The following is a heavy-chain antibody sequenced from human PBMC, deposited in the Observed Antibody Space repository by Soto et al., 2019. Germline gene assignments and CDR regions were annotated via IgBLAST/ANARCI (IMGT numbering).Heavy chain of an antibody. D-gene: IGHD3-16*02. CDR3: VSIVAIPGYPDN. Sequence: QVQLVQSGAEVRQPASSVKVSCKTSGGTFSSYAISWVRQAPGQGLEWMGGIVPIVDTPTYAQKFQGRFTITEHGSTSTFYMELSSLISDDTSVYYCVSIVAIPGYPDNWVQETLGTNSS. J-gene: IGHJ4*03. V-gene: IGHV1-69*12. CDR1: GGTFSSYA. CDR2: IVPIVDTP.